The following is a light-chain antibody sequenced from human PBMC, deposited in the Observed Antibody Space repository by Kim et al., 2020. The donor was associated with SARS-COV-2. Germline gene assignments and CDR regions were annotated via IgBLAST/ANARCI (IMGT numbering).Light chain of an antibody. CDR3: QQYSTSPFT. CDR1: QSVSSTY. Sequence: LSPGERATLSCRASQSVSSTYLAWYQQKPGQAPRLLIYGASSRATGIPDRFSGSGSGTDFTLTISRLEPEDIAVYYCQQYSTSPFTFGQGTKLEIK. CDR2: GAS. J-gene: IGKJ2*01. V-gene: IGKV3-20*01.